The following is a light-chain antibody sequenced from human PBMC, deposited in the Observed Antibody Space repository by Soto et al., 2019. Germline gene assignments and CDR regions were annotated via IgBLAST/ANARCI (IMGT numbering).Light chain of an antibody. V-gene: IGKV1-5*01. Sequence: DIQMTQSPSTLSASVGDRVTITCRASQSIRYWVAWYQHKPGKAPKLLIYDASTLESGVPTRFIGSGSGTEFTLTISSLHPDDFATYYCQQYNILSTFGQGTKVEI. J-gene: IGKJ1*01. CDR3: QQYNILST. CDR1: QSIRYW. CDR2: DAS.